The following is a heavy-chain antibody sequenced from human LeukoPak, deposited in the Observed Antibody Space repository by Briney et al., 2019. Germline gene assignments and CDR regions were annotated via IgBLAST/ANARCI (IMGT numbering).Heavy chain of an antibody. J-gene: IGHJ4*02. Sequence: GGSLRLSCAASGFTLSNAWMSWVRQAPGKGREWVGRIKSKTGGRATDYAAPVEGRFTIARDDSKNTLYLQMNSLKTEDTAVYYCTTDGETYYYNSNGDSYWGQGTLVTVSS. D-gene: IGHD3-22*01. CDR3: TTDGETYYYNSNGDSY. V-gene: IGHV3-15*01. CDR1: GFTLSNAW. CDR2: IKSKTGGRAT.